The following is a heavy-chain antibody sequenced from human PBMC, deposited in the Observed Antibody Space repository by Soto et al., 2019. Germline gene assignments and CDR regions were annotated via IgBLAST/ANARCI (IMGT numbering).Heavy chain of an antibody. CDR2: INPNSGDT. Sequence: QVQLVQSGAEVKKPGASVKVSCTASGYTFTGYHMHWVRQAPGQGLEWMGWINPNSGDTNYAQNFQGWVTMTRDTSISPAYMELSRLRSDDTAVYYCATSASCSSTSCYAFDIWGQGTMVTVSS. CDR1: GYTFTGYH. V-gene: IGHV1-2*04. J-gene: IGHJ3*02. CDR3: ATSASCSSTSCYAFDI. D-gene: IGHD2-2*01.